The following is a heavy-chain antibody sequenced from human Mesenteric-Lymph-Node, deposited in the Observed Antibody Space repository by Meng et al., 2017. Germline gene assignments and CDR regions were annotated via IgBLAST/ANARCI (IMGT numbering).Heavy chain of an antibody. D-gene: IGHD6-19*01. Sequence: LEVWGPRRVKPSGPLSLPCAVSGGSISMSTLWSWVRQPPGKGLEWIGEIYHSGGTNYNPSLRGRVTISLDKSKNQFSLTLRSVTAADTAVYYCARDPYATGWAGWGQGTLVTVSS. V-gene: IGHV4-4*02. CDR3: ARDPYATGWAG. J-gene: IGHJ4*02. CDR2: IYHSGGT. CDR1: GGSISMSTL.